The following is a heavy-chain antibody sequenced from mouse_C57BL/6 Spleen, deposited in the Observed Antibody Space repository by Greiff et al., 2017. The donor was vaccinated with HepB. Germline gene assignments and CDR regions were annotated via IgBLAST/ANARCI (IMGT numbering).Heavy chain of an antibody. Sequence: DVKLQESGAELVRPGASVKLSCTASGFNIKDDYMHWVKQRPEQGLEWIGWIDPENGDTEYASKFQGKATITADTSSNTAYLQLSSLTSEDTAVYYCTPRPYSNWGFAYWGQGTLVTVSA. CDR3: TPRPYSNWGFAY. CDR1: GFNIKDDY. J-gene: IGHJ3*01. CDR2: IDPENGDT. D-gene: IGHD2-5*01. V-gene: IGHV14-4*01.